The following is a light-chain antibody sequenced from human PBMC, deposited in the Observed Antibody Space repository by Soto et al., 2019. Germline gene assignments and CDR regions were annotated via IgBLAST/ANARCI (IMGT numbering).Light chain of an antibody. V-gene: IGKV1-5*03. J-gene: IGKJ2*01. CDR2: KAS. CDR1: QSISSW. CDR3: QQYNSDPYT. Sequence: DIQMTQSPSTLSASVGDRVTITCRASQSISSWLAWYQQKPGKAPKVVIYKASILESGVPSRFSGSGSGTEFTLTISSPQPDDFASYYCQQYNSDPYTFGQGTKLEIK.